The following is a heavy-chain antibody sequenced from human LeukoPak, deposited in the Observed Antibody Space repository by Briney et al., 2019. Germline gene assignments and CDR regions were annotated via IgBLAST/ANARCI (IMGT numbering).Heavy chain of an antibody. V-gene: IGHV3-74*01. Sequence: TGGSLRLSCAASGFTFSSYWMHWVRQAPGKGLVWVSRINSDGSSTSYAGSVKGRFTISRDNAKNTLYLQMNSLRAEDTAVYYCVSHCSTTSCYLYWGQGTLVTVSS. CDR3: VSHCSTTSCYLY. D-gene: IGHD2-2*01. CDR2: INSDGSST. J-gene: IGHJ4*02. CDR1: GFTFSSYW.